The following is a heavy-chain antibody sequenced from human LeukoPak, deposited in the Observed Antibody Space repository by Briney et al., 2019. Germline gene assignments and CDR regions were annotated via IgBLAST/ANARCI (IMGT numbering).Heavy chain of an antibody. V-gene: IGHV3-48*04. CDR1: GFTFSTYS. J-gene: IGHJ4*02. CDR3: ASTISRYYFDY. D-gene: IGHD5-24*01. CDR2: ISSSGSTI. Sequence: GGSLRLSCAASGFTFSTYSMNWVRQAPGKGLEWVSYISSSGSTIYYADSVKGRFTISRDNAKNSLYLQMNSLRAEDTAVYYCASTISRYYFDYWGQGTLVTVSS.